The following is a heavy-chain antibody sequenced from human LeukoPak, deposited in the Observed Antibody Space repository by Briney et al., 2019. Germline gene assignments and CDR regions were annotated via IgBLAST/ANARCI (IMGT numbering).Heavy chain of an antibody. CDR1: GGSISSYY. J-gene: IGHJ4*02. CDR2: ISYSGSI. Sequence: SETLSLTCTVSGGSISSYYWSWIRQPPGKGLEWTGYISYSGSINYNPSLKSRVTMSVDTSKNQFSLKLSSVTAADTAVYYCARVKGREGSTVIIDYWGQGTLVTVSS. CDR3: ARVKGREGSTVIIDY. D-gene: IGHD3-10*01. V-gene: IGHV4-59*01.